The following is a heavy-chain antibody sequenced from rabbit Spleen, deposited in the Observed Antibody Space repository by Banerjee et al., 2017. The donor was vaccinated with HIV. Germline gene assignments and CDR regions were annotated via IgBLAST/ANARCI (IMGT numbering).Heavy chain of an antibody. CDR2: IYAGSTGDT. J-gene: IGHJ4*01. CDR1: GFDLSSYYY. Sequence: QSLEESGGGLVKPEGSLTLTCKASGFDLSSYYYMCWVRQAPGKGLEWIACIYAGSTGDTYYASWAKGRFAISKTSSTTVTLQMTSLTAADTATYFCVRELAARFNLWGPGTLVTVS. V-gene: IGHV1S40*01. D-gene: IGHD4-1*01. CDR3: VRELAARFNL.